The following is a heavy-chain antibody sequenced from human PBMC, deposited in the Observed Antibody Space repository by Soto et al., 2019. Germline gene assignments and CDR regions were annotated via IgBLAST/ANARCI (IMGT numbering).Heavy chain of an antibody. Sequence: GGFLRLSCAASGFTFSSYAMHWVRQAPGKGLEWVAAISYDGSKKYYADSVKGRFTISRDKSKNPLYLQMNSLRAEDTAVYYCARDQRGIVVVVAATLNYWGQGTLVPASP. V-gene: IGHV3-30-3*01. D-gene: IGHD2-15*01. CDR1: GFTFSSYA. J-gene: IGHJ4*02. CDR3: ARDQRGIVVVVAATLNY. CDR2: ISYDGSKK.